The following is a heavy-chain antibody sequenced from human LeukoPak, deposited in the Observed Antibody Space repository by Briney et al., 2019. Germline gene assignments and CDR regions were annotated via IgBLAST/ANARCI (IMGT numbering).Heavy chain of an antibody. CDR1: GYTFTSYG. Sequence: ASVKVSCKASGYTFTSYGISWVRQAPGQGLEWMGWISAYNGNTNYARKLQGRVTMTTDTSTSTAYMELRSLRSDDTAVYYCARSVYYYGSGSYYSPVDYWGQGTLVTVSS. J-gene: IGHJ4*02. CDR3: ARSVYYYGSGSYYSPVDY. D-gene: IGHD3-10*01. CDR2: ISAYNGNT. V-gene: IGHV1-18*01.